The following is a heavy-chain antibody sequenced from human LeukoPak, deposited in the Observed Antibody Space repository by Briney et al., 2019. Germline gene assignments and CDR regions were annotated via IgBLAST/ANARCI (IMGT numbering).Heavy chain of an antibody. D-gene: IGHD6-6*01. CDR2: ISGSGGST. Sequence: PAESLSLSCAASGFTFSSYSRSWVRQPPGKGLEWVSAISGSGGSTYYADSVKGRFTISRDNSKNTLYLQMNSLRAEDTAVYYCAKDLPARSSWWGQGTLVTVSP. V-gene: IGHV3-23*01. CDR3: AKDLPARSSW. CDR1: GFTFSSYS. J-gene: IGHJ4*02.